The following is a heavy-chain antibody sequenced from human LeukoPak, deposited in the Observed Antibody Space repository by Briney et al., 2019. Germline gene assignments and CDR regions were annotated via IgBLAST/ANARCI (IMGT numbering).Heavy chain of an antibody. CDR2: ISGSGGST. CDR3: AKEEAYYYDSSGYFDY. J-gene: IGHJ4*02. V-gene: IGHV3-23*01. CDR1: GFTFSSYA. Sequence: PGGSLRLSCAASGFTFSSYAMSWVRQAPGKGLEWVSAISGSGGSTYYADSVKGRITISRDNSKNTLYLQMNSLRAEDTAVYYCAKEEAYYYDSSGYFDYWGQGTLVTVSS. D-gene: IGHD3-22*01.